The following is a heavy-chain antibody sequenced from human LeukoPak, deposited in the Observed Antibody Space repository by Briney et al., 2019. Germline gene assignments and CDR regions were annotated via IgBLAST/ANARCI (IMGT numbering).Heavy chain of an antibody. CDR1: ARGLTGHY. D-gene: IGHD3-10*01. CDR2: IYFNGMT. CDR3: ARQFPPYHSGSHYFDN. Sequence: PSETLSLTCNVSARGLTGHYWSCLRQSPEKGLEWIGFIYFNGMTKYSPSLESRVTISVDTSKNQFSLRLTSVTAADTAVYFCARQFPPYHSGSHYFDNWGQGMQVTVSS. J-gene: IGHJ4*02. V-gene: IGHV4-59*08.